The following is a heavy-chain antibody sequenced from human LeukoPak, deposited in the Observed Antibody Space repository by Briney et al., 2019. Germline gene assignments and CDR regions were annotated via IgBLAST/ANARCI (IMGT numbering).Heavy chain of an antibody. J-gene: IGHJ6*03. D-gene: IGHD2-2*01. V-gene: IGHV1-2*02. Sequence: ASVKVSCKASGYTFTGYYMHWVRQAPGQGLEWMGWINPNSGGTNYAQKFQGRVTMTRDTSISTAYMELSRLRSDDTAVYYCARGCCSSTSCYAGGYYYYYMDVWGKGTTVTVSS. CDR2: INPNSGGT. CDR3: ARGCCSSTSCYAGGYYYYYMDV. CDR1: GYTFTGYY.